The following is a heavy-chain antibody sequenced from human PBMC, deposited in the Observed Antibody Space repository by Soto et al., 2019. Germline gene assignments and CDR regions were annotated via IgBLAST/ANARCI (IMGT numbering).Heavy chain of an antibody. CDR1: GYTFTSYA. Sequence: RASVKVSCKASGYTFTSYAMHWVRQAPGQRLEWMGWINAGNGNTKYSQKFQGRVTITRDTSASTAYMELSSLRSEDTAVYYCASGYDSSGYWFDYWGQGTLVTVSS. J-gene: IGHJ4*02. CDR2: INAGNGNT. D-gene: IGHD3-22*01. V-gene: IGHV1-3*01. CDR3: ASGYDSSGYWFDY.